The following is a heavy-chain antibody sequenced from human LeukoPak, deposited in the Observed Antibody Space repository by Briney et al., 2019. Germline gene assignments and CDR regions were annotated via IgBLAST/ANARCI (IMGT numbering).Heavy chain of an antibody. CDR3: ATFSYAGNAGGSAGS. CDR2: IKQDRSEK. Sequence: GGSLRLSCAASGFTFTNYWMSWVRQAPGKGLELVANIKQDRSEKYYVDSVKGRFTISRDNAKNSLYLQMNSLRAEDTAVYYCATFSYAGNAGGSAGSWGQGTLVTVSS. D-gene: IGHD4-23*01. V-gene: IGHV3-7*03. J-gene: IGHJ5*02. CDR1: GFTFTNYW.